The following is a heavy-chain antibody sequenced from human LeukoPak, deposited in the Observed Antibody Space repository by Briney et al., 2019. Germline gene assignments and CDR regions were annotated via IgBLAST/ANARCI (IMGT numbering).Heavy chain of an antibody. J-gene: IGHJ3*01. CDR2: ISGSGSST. D-gene: IGHD5-24*01. Sequence: GGSLRLSCAASGFTFSTYAMSWVRQAPGKGLEWVSVISGSGSSTYYADSVKGRFTISRDNSKKTLYMKMNRQRAEDTAVYYCAKEMATIRAFDFWGQGTMVTVSS. CDR1: GFTFSTYA. V-gene: IGHV3-23*01. CDR3: AKEMATIRAFDF.